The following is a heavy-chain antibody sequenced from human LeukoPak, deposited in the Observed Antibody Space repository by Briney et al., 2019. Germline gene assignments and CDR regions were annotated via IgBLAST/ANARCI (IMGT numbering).Heavy chain of an antibody. CDR3: ARDRATMVRGVSYYFDY. V-gene: IGHV3-23*01. CDR2: ISGSGGST. D-gene: IGHD3-10*01. CDR1: GFTFSTYA. J-gene: IGHJ4*02. Sequence: PGGSLRLSCAASGFTFSTYAMSWVRQAPGKGLEWVSGISGSGGSTYYADSVKGRFTISRDNSKNTVYLQMTSLRADDTAVYYCARDRATMVRGVSYYFDYWGQGTLVTVSS.